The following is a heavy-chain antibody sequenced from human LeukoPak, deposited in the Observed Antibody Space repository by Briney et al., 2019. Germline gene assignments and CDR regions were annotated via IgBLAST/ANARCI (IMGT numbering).Heavy chain of an antibody. Sequence: GGSLRLSCVASGFRFNSNWMHWVRQAPGKGLEWLANTNEDGRERYYVDSVKGRFTISRDNAKNSLFLQMNSLGADDTAVYYCARDAGYGYDRFDYWGQGTQVTVSS. V-gene: IGHV3-7*01. D-gene: IGHD5-18*01. CDR1: GFRFNSNW. CDR3: ARDAGYGYDRFDY. CDR2: TNEDGRER. J-gene: IGHJ4*02.